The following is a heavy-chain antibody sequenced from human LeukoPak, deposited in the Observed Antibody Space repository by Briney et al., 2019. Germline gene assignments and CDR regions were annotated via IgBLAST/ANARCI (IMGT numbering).Heavy chain of an antibody. CDR2: ISYDGSNK. J-gene: IGHJ4*02. V-gene: IGHV3-30*18. CDR3: AKGSPYYDFWSGFDY. CDR1: GFTFSSYG. Sequence: GGSLRLSCAASGFTFSSYGMHWVRQAPGKGLEWVAVISYDGSNKYYADSVKGRFTISRDNSKNTLYLQMNSLRAEDTAVYYCAKGSPYYDFWSGFDYWGQGTLVTVSS. D-gene: IGHD3-3*01.